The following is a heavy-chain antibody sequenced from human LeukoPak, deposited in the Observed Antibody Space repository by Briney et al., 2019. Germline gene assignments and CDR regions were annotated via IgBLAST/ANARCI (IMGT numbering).Heavy chain of an antibody. D-gene: IGHD1-26*01. CDR2: INPNSGGT. Sequence: ASVKVSCKASGYTFTGYYMHWVRQAPGQGLEWMGWINPNSGGTHYAQKFQGRVTMTRDTSISTAYMELSRLRSDDTAVYYCARGDVYWNYFYYWGQGTLVTVSS. CDR3: ARGDVYWNYFYY. CDR1: GYTFTGYY. V-gene: IGHV1-2*02. J-gene: IGHJ4*02.